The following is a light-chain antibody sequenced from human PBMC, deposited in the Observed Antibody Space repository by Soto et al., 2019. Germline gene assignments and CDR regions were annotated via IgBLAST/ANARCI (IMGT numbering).Light chain of an antibody. Sequence: DVVMTQSPLSLPVTLGQPASISCRSSQSLVYSDGNTYLNWFQQRPGQPPRRLIYKVSNRDSGVPERFSGGGSGADFTLKISRVEAEDVGVYYCMQGTHSPQEFGQGTKVEIK. CDR2: KVS. CDR1: QSLVYSDGNTY. V-gene: IGKV2-30*01. J-gene: IGKJ1*01. CDR3: MQGTHSPQE.